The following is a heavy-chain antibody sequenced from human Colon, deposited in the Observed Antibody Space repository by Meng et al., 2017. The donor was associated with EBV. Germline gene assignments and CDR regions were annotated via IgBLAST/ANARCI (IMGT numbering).Heavy chain of an antibody. CDR1: GGSISSSSYS. J-gene: IGHJ4*02. V-gene: IGHV4-39*07. D-gene: IGHD5-18*01. CDR3: ARGIQIWHEIDY. Sequence: QLHVTESGPGRVKPSETLSLPCTVSGGSISSSSYSCAWISQPPGKGLEGIGGISYGGSTSYNPSLKSRVTISIDTSKNQFSLSLTSVTAADTAIYYCARGIQIWHEIDYWGQGTLVTVSS. CDR2: ISYGGST.